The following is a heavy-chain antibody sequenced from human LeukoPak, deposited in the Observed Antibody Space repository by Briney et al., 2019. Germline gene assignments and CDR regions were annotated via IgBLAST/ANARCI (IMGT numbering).Heavy chain of an antibody. V-gene: IGHV3-15*07. CDR1: GFTFSSYW. CDR3: YTSITDY. Sequence: GGSLRLSCAASGFTFSSYWMHWVRQAPGKGLEWVGRIRSKIDGGATDYAAPVKGRFTISRGDSKNTLYLQINSLKIEDTAMYYCYTSITDYWGQGTLVTVSS. CDR2: IRSKIDGGAT. D-gene: IGHD2-21*01. J-gene: IGHJ4*02.